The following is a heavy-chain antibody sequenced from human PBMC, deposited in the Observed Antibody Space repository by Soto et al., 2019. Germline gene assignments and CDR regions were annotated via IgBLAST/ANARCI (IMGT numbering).Heavy chain of an antibody. D-gene: IGHD1-7*01. CDR2: ISGSGGST. CDR3: AKPRYNWNYVTGSYYYGMDV. V-gene: IGHV3-23*01. Sequence: PGGSLRLSCAASGFTFSSYAMSWVRQAPGKGMEWVSAISGSGGSTYYADSGKGRFTISRDNSKNTLYLQMNSLRAEDTAVYYCAKPRYNWNYVTGSYYYGMDVWGQGTTVTGSS. J-gene: IGHJ6*02. CDR1: GFTFSSYA.